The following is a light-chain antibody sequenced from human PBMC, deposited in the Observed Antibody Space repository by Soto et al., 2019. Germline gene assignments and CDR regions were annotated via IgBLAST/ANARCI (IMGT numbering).Light chain of an antibody. CDR2: DAS. CDR3: QQRSTWSSIT. J-gene: IGKJ5*01. CDR1: QSVTSSY. V-gene: IGKV3-11*01. Sequence: IVLTRSAGAVAWSQRERATLSCKDSQSVTSSYFTSSQQRPGQAPRLLIYDASNTATGIPAMFSGSGSGTDFTLTISSLEPEDFAVYYCQQRSTWSSITFSQRRRLEI.